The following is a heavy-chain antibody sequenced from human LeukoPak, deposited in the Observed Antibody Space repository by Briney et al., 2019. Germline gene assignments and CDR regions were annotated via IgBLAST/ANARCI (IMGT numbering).Heavy chain of an antibody. V-gene: IGHV3-48*02. CDR1: GFTFSSFN. Sequence: GGSLRLSCAASGFTFSSFNMNWVRHTPGKGLEWVSYISSSSSTIYYADSVKGRFTISRDNAKSSLYLQMNSLRDEDTAVYYCARYPSVAATGWGRWFDHWGQGTLVTVSS. CDR2: ISSSSSTI. CDR3: ARYPSVAATGWGRWFDH. J-gene: IGHJ5*02. D-gene: IGHD6-13*01.